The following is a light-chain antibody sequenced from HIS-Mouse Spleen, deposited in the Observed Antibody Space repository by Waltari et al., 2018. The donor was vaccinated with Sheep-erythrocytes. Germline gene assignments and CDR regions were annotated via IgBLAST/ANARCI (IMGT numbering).Light chain of an antibody. J-gene: IGLJ2*01. V-gene: IGLV3-10*01. CDR2: EDS. CDR1: ALPKKY. Sequence: SYELTQPPSVSVSPGQTASITCSGHALPKKYAYWYQQKSGQAPVLVIYEDSKRPSGIPERFSGSSSGTMATLTISGAQVEDEADYYCYSTDSSGNGVFGGGTKLTVL. CDR3: YSTDSSGNGV.